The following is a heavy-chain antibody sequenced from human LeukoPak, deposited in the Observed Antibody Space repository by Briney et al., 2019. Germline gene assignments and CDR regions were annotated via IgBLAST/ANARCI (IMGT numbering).Heavy chain of an antibody. CDR2: IKPSGGST. CDR1: GYSFSSYY. CDR3: ARGGVPAANDYYYYMDV. V-gene: IGHV1-46*01. J-gene: IGHJ6*03. D-gene: IGHD2-2*01. Sequence: ASVKVSCKASGYSFSSYYVHWVRQPHGQGLEWMGIIKPSGGSTSYAQNFQGRVTMTKDTSTSTVYMELSSLRSEDTAVYYCARGGVPAANDYYYYMDVWGKGTTVTVSS.